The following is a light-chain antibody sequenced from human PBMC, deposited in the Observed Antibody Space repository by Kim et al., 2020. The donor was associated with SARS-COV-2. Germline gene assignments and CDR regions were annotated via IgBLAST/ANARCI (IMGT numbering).Light chain of an antibody. J-gene: IGKJ1*01. CDR2: DAY. CDR3: QQRNMWPRT. CDR1: QGIGSD. V-gene: IGKV3-11*01. Sequence: LAPGERATLSCRASQGIGSDLAWYQQKPGQAPRLLISDAYIRATGIPARFSGSGSGTDFTLTVNSLQAEDSAVYYCQQRNMWPRTFGQGTKVDIK.